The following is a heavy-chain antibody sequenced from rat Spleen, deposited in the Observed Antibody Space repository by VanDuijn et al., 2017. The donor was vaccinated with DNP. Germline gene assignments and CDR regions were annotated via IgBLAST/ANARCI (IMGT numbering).Heavy chain of an antibody. CDR3: ARWNIGTSTLDY. CDR1: GYSITNNY. CDR2: INYSGNT. D-gene: IGHD1-5*01. V-gene: IGHV3-1*01. J-gene: IGHJ1*01. Sequence: EVQLQESGPGLVKPSQSLSLTCSVTGYSITNNYWGWIRKFPGNKMEWIGYINYSGNTGYNPSLKSRISITRDTSKNQFFLQLSSVTTEDTATYYCARWNIGTSTLDYWGPGTMVTVSS.